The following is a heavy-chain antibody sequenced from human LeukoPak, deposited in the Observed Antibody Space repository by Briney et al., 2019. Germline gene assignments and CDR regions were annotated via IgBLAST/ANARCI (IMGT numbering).Heavy chain of an antibody. CDR3: ARASDSSGYYAPQHYFDY. CDR1: GYTFTSCY. CDR2: INPSGGST. J-gene: IGHJ4*02. V-gene: IGHV1-46*03. D-gene: IGHD3-22*01. Sequence: ASVKVSCKASGYTFTSCYMHWVRQAPGQGLEWMGIINPSGGSTSYAQKFQGRVTMSRDTSTSTVYMELSSLRSEDTAVYYCARASDSSGYYAPQHYFDYWGQGTPVTVSS.